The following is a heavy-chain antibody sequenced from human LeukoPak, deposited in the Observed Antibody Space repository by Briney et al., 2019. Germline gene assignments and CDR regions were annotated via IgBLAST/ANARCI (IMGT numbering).Heavy chain of an antibody. CDR3: ASSRMIQLWHHIDY. V-gene: IGHV1-69*02. D-gene: IGHD5-18*01. CDR2: IIHIFGIA. J-gene: IGHJ4*02. CDR1: GGTFSSYT. Sequence: SVKVSCKASGGTFSSYTISWVRQAPGQGLEWMGWIIHIFGIANYAQKFQGRVTITADKSTSTAYMELSSLRSEDTAVYYCASSRMIQLWHHIDYWGQGTLVTVSS.